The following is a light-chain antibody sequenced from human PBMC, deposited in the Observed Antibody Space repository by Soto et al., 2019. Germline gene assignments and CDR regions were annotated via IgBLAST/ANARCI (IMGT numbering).Light chain of an antibody. Sequence: DIQMNQSPPTLSASAGDRVTITCRASESISSWLAWYQQKPGKAPKLLMYKASSLESGVPSRFSGSGSGTEFTLTISSLQPDDFATYFCLQTTYRPHTFGQGTRLEIK. CDR2: KAS. CDR1: ESISSW. CDR3: LQTTYRPHT. J-gene: IGKJ5*01. V-gene: IGKV1-5*03.